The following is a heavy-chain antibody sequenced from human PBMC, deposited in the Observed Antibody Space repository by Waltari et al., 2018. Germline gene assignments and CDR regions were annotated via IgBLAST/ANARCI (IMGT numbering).Heavy chain of an antibody. D-gene: IGHD1-26*01. CDR2: INPNSGGT. V-gene: IGHV1-2*02. J-gene: IGHJ6*03. Sequence: QVQLVQSGAEVKKPGASVTVSCKASGYTFTGYYMHCVRQAPGQGLEWMGLINPNSGGTNYAQKFQGRVTMTRDTSISTAYMELSRLRSDDTAVYYCARDAVVGATKGDYYYYYYMDVWGKGTTVNVSS. CDR3: ARDAVVGATKGDYYYYYYMDV. CDR1: GYTFTGYY.